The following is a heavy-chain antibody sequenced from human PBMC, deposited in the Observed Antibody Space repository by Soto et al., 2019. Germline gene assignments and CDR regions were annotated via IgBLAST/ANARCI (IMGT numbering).Heavy chain of an antibody. CDR1: GYPLTGSY. CDR2: INPNSGGT. V-gene: IGHV1-2*04. D-gene: IGHD2-15*01. CDR3: ARATPELGYCSGGSCYYDYYYMDV. J-gene: IGHJ6*03. Sequence: GASVKVSCKASGYPLTGSYMHWVRQAPGQGLEWMGWINPNSGGTNYAQKFQGWVTMTRDTSISTAYMELSRLRSDDTAVYYCARATPELGYCSGGSCYYDYYYMDVWGKGTTVTVSS.